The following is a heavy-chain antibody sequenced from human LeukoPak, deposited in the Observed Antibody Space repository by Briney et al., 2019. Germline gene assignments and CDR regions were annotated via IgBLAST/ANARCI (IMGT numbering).Heavy chain of an antibody. CDR1: GFTFSSYA. Sequence: PGGSLRLSCAASGFTFSSYAMHWVRQAPGKGLEWVAVISYDGSNKYYADSVKGRFTISRDNSKNTLYLQMNSLRAEDTAVYYCARDDQYYYYGMDVWGQGTTVTVSS. J-gene: IGHJ6*02. CDR2: ISYDGSNK. V-gene: IGHV3-30-3*01. CDR3: ARDDQYYYYGMDV.